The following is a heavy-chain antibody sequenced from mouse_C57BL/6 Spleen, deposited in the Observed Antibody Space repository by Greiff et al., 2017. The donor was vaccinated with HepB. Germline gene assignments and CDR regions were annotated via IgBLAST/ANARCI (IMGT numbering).Heavy chain of an antibody. CDR1: GYSITSGYY. J-gene: IGHJ4*01. CDR2: ISYDGSN. Sequence: VQLKESGPGLVKPSQSLSLTCSVTGYSITSGYYWNWIRQFPGNKLEWMGYISYDGSNNYNPSLKNRISITRDTSKNQFFLKLNSVTTEDTATYYCARDGGSIYYDYDGYAMDYWGQGTSVTVSS. D-gene: IGHD2-4*01. CDR3: ARDGGSIYYDYDGYAMDY. V-gene: IGHV3-6*01.